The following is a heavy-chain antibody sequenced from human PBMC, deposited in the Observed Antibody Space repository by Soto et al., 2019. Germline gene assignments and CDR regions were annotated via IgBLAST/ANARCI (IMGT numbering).Heavy chain of an antibody. CDR3: ARDEGGESSLYYYYGVDV. V-gene: IGHV3-21*01. CDR1: GFTFSTYG. Sequence: PRLSCAASGFTFSTYGMTWVRQAPGKGLEWVSSIRSRSSYIYYADSVKGRFTISRDNAKNSLFLHMNSLRADDTAVYYCARDEGGESSLYYYYGVDVWGQGTTVTVSS. J-gene: IGHJ6*02. CDR2: IRSRSSYI. D-gene: IGHD3-16*01.